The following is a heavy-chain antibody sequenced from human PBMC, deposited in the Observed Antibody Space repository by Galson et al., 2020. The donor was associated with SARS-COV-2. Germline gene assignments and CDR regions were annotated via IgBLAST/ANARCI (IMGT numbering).Heavy chain of an antibody. CDR3: ARDGLRYYDFWSGYYGSSWFDP. CDR2: ISYDGSNK. J-gene: IGHJ5*02. CDR1: GFTIRSYA. Sequence: GESLRLSCAASGFTIRSYAMHWVRQAPGKGLEWVAVISYDGSNKYYADSVKGRFTISRDNSKNTLYLQMNSLRAEDTAVYYCARDGLRYYDFWSGYYGSSWFDPWGQGTLVTVSS. D-gene: IGHD3-3*01. V-gene: IGHV3-30*04.